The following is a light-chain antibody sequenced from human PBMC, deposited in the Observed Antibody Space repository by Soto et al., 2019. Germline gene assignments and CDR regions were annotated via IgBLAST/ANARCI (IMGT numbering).Light chain of an antibody. V-gene: IGLV2-14*01. Sequence: QSALTQPASVSGSPGQSITISCTGTSSDVGNYSYVSWYQQHPGKAPKLMIFEVSDRPSGVSDRFSGSKSGNTASLTISGLQADDEADYYCTSYISSFSHVFGTGTKLTVL. CDR3: TSYISSFSHV. CDR1: SSDVGNYSY. CDR2: EVS. J-gene: IGLJ1*01.